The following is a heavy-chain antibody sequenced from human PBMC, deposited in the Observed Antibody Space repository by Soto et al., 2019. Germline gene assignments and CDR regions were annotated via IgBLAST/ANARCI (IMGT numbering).Heavy chain of an antibody. Sequence: SETLSLTCHVSGGSIKNYYWSWIRQPAGKGLEWIGRVYTTGSANYNPSLKSRVTMSVDTSQNQVSLTLSSVTAADTAMYYCARDYYYDSNNWFDTWGQGNLVTVSS. CDR3: ARDYYYDSNNWFDT. CDR2: VYTTGSA. CDR1: GGSIKNYY. V-gene: IGHV4-4*07. J-gene: IGHJ5*02. D-gene: IGHD3-22*01.